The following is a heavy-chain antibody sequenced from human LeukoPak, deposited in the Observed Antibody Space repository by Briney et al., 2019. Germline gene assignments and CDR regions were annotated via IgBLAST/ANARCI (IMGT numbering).Heavy chain of an antibody. D-gene: IGHD3-10*01. Sequence: GGSLRLSCAASGFTFNNYAMHWVRQAPGKGLEWVAVISYDGSNKYYADSMKGRFTISRDNSKNTLYLQMNSLRAEDTAVYYCAKDSRFGELTYWGQGTLVTVSS. J-gene: IGHJ4*02. CDR1: GFTFNNYA. V-gene: IGHV3-30*04. CDR3: AKDSRFGELTY. CDR2: ISYDGSNK.